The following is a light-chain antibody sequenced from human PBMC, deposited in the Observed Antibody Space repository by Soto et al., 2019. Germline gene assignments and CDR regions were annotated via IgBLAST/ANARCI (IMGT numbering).Light chain of an antibody. CDR3: HHYGSSPWT. V-gene: IGKV3D-20*01. CDR1: QSIPSRY. CDR2: DAS. Sequence: EIVLTQSPATLSLSPGGRATLSCGASQSIPSRYLAWNQQKPGLAPRLLIYDASSRASGIPDRFSGSGSGTDFTLTISRLEPEDFALYCCHHYGSSPWTFGQGTKVEIK. J-gene: IGKJ1*01.